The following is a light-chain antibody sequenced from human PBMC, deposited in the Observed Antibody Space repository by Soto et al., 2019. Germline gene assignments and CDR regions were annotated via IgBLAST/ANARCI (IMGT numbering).Light chain of an antibody. J-gene: IGLJ2*01. Sequence: QAVLTQPASVSESPGQSITIPCTGTSSDIGGYNYVSCYQHHPGKAPKLLIYDVTNRPSGVSTRFSGSKSGNTASLTISGLQADYEANYYCSSYTSSSSLVVFGGGTKLTVL. V-gene: IGLV2-14*03. CDR2: DVT. CDR3: SSYTSSSSLVV. CDR1: SSDIGGYNY.